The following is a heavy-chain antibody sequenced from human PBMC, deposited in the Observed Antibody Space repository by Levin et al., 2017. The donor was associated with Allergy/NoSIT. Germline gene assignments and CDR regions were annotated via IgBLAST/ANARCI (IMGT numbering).Heavy chain of an antibody. CDR1: FFPFLLPS. Sequence: SLLLFFSSSFFPFLLPSLSWVRQAPGKGLEWVSVIYSGGSTYYADSVKGRFTISSDPSKNTLYLQMNSLRAEDTAVYYCATTVTSYYDYGMDVWGQGTTVTVSS. CDR2: IYSGGST. J-gene: IGHJ6*02. V-gene: IGHV3-66*01. CDR3: ATTVTSYYDYGMDV. D-gene: IGHD4-17*01.